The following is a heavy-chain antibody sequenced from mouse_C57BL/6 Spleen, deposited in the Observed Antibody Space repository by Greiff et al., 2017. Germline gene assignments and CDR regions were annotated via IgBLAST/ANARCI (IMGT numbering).Heavy chain of an antibody. J-gene: IGHJ2*01. V-gene: IGHV1-80*01. CDR1: GYAFSSYW. D-gene: IGHD2-1*01. Sequence: VQLQESGAELVKPGASVKISCKASGYAFSSYWMNWVKQRPGKGLEWIGQIYPGDGDTNYNGKFKGKATLTADKSSSTAYMQLSSLTSEDSAVYFCARSLPYYCDYWGQGTTLTGAS. CDR3: ARSLPYYCDY. CDR2: IYPGDGDT.